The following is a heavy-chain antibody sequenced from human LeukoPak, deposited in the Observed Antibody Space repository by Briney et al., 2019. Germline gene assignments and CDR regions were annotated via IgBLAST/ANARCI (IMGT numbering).Heavy chain of an antibody. Sequence: PSETLSLTCTVSGGSISNYYWSWIRQPPGRGLEWIGYVYSSGSTNYNPSLKSRVTISVDTSKNQLSLKLSSVTAADTAVYYCARGPTRYYFDYWGQGTLVTVSS. CDR2: VYSSGST. CDR1: GGSISNYY. J-gene: IGHJ4*02. V-gene: IGHV4-59*01. CDR3: ARGPTRYYFDY.